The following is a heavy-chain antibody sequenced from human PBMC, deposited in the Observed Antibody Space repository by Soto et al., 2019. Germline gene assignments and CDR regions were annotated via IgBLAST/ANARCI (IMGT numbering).Heavy chain of an antibody. Sequence: PSETLSLTCTVSGGSISSYYWSWIRQPPGKGLEWIGYIYYSGSTNYNPSLKSRVTISVDTSKNQFSLKLSSVTAADTAVYYCARHANYDSSGYVLDYWGQGTLVTVS. D-gene: IGHD3-22*01. CDR3: ARHANYDSSGYVLDY. V-gene: IGHV4-59*08. J-gene: IGHJ4*02. CDR2: IYYSGST. CDR1: GGSISSYY.